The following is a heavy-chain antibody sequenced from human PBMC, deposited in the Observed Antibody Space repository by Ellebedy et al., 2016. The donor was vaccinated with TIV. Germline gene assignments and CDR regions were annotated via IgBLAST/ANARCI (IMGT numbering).Heavy chain of an antibody. Sequence: ASVTVSCKASGDTLRSSIVSWVRQAPGQGLEWMGGIIPVFGTANYAQKFQGRLSITADESTSTVYMELRSLRSEDTAVYYCARGAMVRGVIDYYGMDVWGQGTTVTVSS. CDR1: GDTLRSSI. CDR2: IIPVFGTA. J-gene: IGHJ6*02. D-gene: IGHD3-10*01. CDR3: ARGAMVRGVIDYYGMDV. V-gene: IGHV1-69*13.